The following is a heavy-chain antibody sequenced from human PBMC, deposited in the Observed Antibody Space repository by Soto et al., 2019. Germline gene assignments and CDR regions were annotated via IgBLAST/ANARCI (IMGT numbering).Heavy chain of an antibody. J-gene: IGHJ3*02. CDR3: ARDRIDIVVVPAAMPQRRNAFDI. D-gene: IGHD2-2*01. CDR2: IYYSGST. V-gene: IGHV4-31*03. CDR1: GGSISSGGYY. Sequence: QVQLQESGPGLVKPSQTLSLTCTVSGGSISSGGYYWSWIRQHPGKGLEWIGYIYYSGSTYYNPSLKSRVTISVDTSKNQFSLKLSSVTAADTAVYYCARDRIDIVVVPAAMPQRRNAFDIWGQGTMVTVSS.